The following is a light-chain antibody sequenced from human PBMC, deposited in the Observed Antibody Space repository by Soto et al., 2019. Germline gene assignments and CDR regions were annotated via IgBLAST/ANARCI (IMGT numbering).Light chain of an antibody. Sequence: EIVMTQSPSTLSVSPGESATLSCRASQSVNDDLAWYQQKPGQAPRLLIFVASSRATGIPARFSGSGSGTEFTLTISSLQSEDFAVYYCQQYSNWPPRLTFGGGTNVEIK. CDR1: QSVNDD. CDR3: QQYSNWPPRLT. CDR2: VAS. V-gene: IGKV3-15*01. J-gene: IGKJ4*01.